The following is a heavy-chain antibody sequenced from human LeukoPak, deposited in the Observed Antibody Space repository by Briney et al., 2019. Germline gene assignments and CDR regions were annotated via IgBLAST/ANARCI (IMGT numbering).Heavy chain of an antibody. Sequence: NPGGSLRLSCAASGFTSSNYGMNWVRQAPGKGLEWVSFTDTSGRYVYYGDSVKGRFTISRDNAKNLLFLQMNGLRAEDTAVYYCARAKVAAAGTVDWFDPWGQGTLVTVSS. CDR1: GFTSSNYG. D-gene: IGHD6-13*01. J-gene: IGHJ5*02. CDR2: TDTSGRYV. V-gene: IGHV3-21*06. CDR3: ARAKVAAAGTVDWFDP.